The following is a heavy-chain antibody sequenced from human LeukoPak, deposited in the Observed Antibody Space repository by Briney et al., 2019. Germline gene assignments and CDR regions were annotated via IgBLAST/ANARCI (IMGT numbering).Heavy chain of an antibody. CDR2: INPSGGST. Sequence: GASVKVSCKASGYTFTSYYMHWVRQAPGQGLEWMGIINPSGGSTSYAQKFQGRVTMTRDTSTSTVYMELSSLRSEDTAVYYCARVSEVVVPEEEYYYYGMDVWGQGTTVTVSS. CDR1: GYTFTSYY. D-gene: IGHD2-2*01. CDR3: ARVSEVVVPEEEYYYYGMDV. J-gene: IGHJ6*02. V-gene: IGHV1-46*01.